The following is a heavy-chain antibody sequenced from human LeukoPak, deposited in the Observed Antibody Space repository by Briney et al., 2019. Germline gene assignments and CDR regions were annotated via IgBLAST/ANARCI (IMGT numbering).Heavy chain of an antibody. J-gene: IGHJ5*02. Sequence: SEALSLTCSVSGGSIDSSRHYWGWIRQPPGKGPEWIASIHYNGRSYYSPSLKTRLTISVDTSKNQFSLKLSSVTAAGTAIYYCVKDVTVTGINYFDPWGQGTLVTVSS. V-gene: IGHV4-39*07. CDR2: IHYNGRS. D-gene: IGHD4-11*01. CDR1: GGSIDSSRHY. CDR3: VKDVTVTGINYFDP.